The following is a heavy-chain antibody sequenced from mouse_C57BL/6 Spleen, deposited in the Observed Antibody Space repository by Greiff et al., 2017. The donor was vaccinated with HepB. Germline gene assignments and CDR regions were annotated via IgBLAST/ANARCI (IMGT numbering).Heavy chain of an antibody. D-gene: IGHD2-5*01. Sequence: VKLQESGPGLVQPSQSLSITCTVSGFSFTSYGVHWVRQSPGKGLEWLGVICSGGSTDYNAAFISRLSISTDNSKSQVFFKMNSLQADDTAIYYCASLYYSNYDYAMDYWGQGTSVTVSS. CDR2: ICSGGST. V-gene: IGHV2-2*01. CDR1: GFSFTSYG. CDR3: ASLYYSNYDYAMDY. J-gene: IGHJ4*01.